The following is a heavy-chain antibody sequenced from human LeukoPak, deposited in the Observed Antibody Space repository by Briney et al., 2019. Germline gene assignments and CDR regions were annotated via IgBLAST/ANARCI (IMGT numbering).Heavy chain of an antibody. D-gene: IGHD3-10*01. CDR2: ISSNGGST. V-gene: IGHV3-64*01. J-gene: IGHJ4*02. CDR3: ASYISPPNGSGSYLDYWIY. CDR1: GFTFSSYA. Sequence: PGGSLRLSCAASGFTFSSYAMHWVRQAPGKGLEYVSAISSNGGSTYYANSVKGRFTISRDNSKNTLYLQMNSLRAEDTAVYYCASYISPPNGSGSYLDYWIYWGQGTLVTVSS.